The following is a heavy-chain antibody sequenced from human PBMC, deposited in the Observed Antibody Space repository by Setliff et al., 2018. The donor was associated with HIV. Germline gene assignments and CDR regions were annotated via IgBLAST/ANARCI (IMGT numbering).Heavy chain of an antibody. V-gene: IGHV4-34*01. Sequence: SETLSLTCTVSGGSISGYYWSWIRQPPGKGLEWIGEISHSGSTKYNPSLRSRVTISVDTSKNQFSLKLISVTAADTAVYYCAASGALTDWTYYWGQGALVTVSS. CDR1: GGSISGYY. D-gene: IGHD3-9*01. CDR2: ISHSGST. CDR3: AASGALTDWTYY. J-gene: IGHJ4*02.